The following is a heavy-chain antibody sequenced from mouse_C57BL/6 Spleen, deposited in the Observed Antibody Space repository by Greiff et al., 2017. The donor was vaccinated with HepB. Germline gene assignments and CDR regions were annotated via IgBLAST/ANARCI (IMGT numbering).Heavy chain of an antibody. CDR3: ARDSLCYYGSSLDV. CDR1: GYAFSSYW. D-gene: IGHD1-1*01. CDR2: IYPGDGDT. Sequence: VQLQQSGAELVKPGASVKISCKASGYAFSSYWMNWVKQRPGKGLEWIGQIYPGDGDTNYNGKFKGKATLTADKSSSTAYMQLSSLTSEDSAVYFCARDSLCYYGSSLDVWGTGTTVTVAS. J-gene: IGHJ1*03. V-gene: IGHV1-80*01.